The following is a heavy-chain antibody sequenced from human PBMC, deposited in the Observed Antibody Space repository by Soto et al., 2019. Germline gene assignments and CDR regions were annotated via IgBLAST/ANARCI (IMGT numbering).Heavy chain of an antibody. CDR1: GFIFSSYA. CDR3: ARDAPQVRGALGY. Sequence: QVLLVESGGGVVQPGRSLRLSCAASGFIFSSYAMHWVRQAPGKGLEWVAVLSYNGSNKYYADSVKGRFTISRDNSKNPLYLQMNSLRAEDTAVYYCARDAPQVRGALGYWGQGTLVTVSS. CDR2: LSYNGSNK. D-gene: IGHD3-10*01. V-gene: IGHV3-30-3*01. J-gene: IGHJ4*02.